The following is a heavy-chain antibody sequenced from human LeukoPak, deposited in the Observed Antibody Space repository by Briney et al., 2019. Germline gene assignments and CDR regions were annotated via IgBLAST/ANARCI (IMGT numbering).Heavy chain of an antibody. J-gene: IGHJ5*02. CDR2: ISSGTTM. Sequence: GGSLSLSCEASGFTFSSYEMNWVRQAPGKGLEWVSYISSGTTMYYADSVKGRFTISRDNAKNSLYLQMNSLRAEDTAVYYCARGLRLNHWGQGTLVTVSS. CDR1: GFTFSSYE. V-gene: IGHV3-48*03. CDR3: ARGLRLNH. D-gene: IGHD5-12*01.